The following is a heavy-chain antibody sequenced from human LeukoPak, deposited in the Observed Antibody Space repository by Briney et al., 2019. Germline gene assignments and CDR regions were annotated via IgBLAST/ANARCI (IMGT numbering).Heavy chain of an antibody. V-gene: IGHV4-59*08. D-gene: IGHD6-13*01. CDR1: GGSVSGYY. CDR3: ARQNPAASGQGLDY. Sequence: PSETLSLTCTVSGGSVSGYYWSWIRQPPGKGLEWIGYIYYSGSTNYNPSLKSRVTFSVDTSKNQFSLELTSVTAADTAVYYCARQNPAASGQGLDYWGQGALVTVSS. J-gene: IGHJ4*02. CDR2: IYYSGST.